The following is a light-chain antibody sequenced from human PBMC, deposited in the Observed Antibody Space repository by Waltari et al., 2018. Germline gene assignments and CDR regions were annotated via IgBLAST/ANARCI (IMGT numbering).Light chain of an antibody. CDR1: SSDVGAYNY. J-gene: IGLJ2*01. CDR2: DVS. CDR3: NSYTRANTRV. Sequence: QSALTQPASVSGSPGQSITISCTGTSSDVGAYNYVSWYQQYPGKAPKLMCFDVSNRPSGFANRFSGSRSGNTASLTISGLQAEDEADYYCNSYTRANTRVFGGGTKLTVL. V-gene: IGLV2-14*03.